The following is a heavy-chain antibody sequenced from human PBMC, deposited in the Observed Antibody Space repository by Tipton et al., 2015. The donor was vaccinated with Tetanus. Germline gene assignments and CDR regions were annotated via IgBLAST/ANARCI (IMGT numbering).Heavy chain of an antibody. J-gene: IGHJ4*02. CDR3: ARAHCTDGVCNFDF. D-gene: IGHD2-8*01. CDR2: IYPGDSDT. V-gene: IGHV5-51*01. CDR1: GYIFNNYW. Sequence: QLVQSGGEVKKPGESLKISCKGSGYIFNNYWIGWVRQKPGKGLEWMGIIYPGDSDTRYSPPLQGQVTISVDKSITTAYLQWSSLKASDTSMFYCARAHCTDGVCNFDFWGQGALVTVAS.